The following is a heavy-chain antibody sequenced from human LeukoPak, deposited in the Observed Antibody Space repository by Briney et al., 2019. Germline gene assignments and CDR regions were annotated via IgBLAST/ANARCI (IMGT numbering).Heavy chain of an antibody. CDR2: IYSGGST. D-gene: IGHD6-6*01. J-gene: IGHJ4*02. CDR3: ARDPPQAAPDY. CDR1: GFTVSSNY. V-gene: IGHV3-66*01. Sequence: GSLRLSCAASGFTVSSNYMSWVRQAPGKGLEWVSVIYSGGSTYYADSVKGRFTISRDNSKNTLYLQMNSLRAEDTAVYYCARDPPQAAPDYWGQGTLVTVSS.